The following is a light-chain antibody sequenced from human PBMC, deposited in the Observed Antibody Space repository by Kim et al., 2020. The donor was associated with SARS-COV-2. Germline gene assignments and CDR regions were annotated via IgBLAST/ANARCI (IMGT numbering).Light chain of an antibody. CDR1: SLRSYY. Sequence: SSELTQDPAVSVALGQTVRITCQGDSLRSYYASWYPQKPGQAPVLVIYGKNNRPSGIPDRFSGSSSGNTASLTTTGAQAEDEAAYYLNPRDSSGNHVVF. V-gene: IGLV3-19*01. CDR3: NPRDSSGNHVV. CDR2: GKN. J-gene: IGLJ2*01.